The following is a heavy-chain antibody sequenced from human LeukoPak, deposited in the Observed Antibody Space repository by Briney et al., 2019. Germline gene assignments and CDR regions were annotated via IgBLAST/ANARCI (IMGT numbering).Heavy chain of an antibody. Sequence: GAPVKVSCKASGYTFTGYYMHWVRQAPGQGLEWMGWINPNSGGTNYAQKFQGRVTMTRDTSISTACMELSRLRSDDTAVYYCGRDKGDDSRNPPINRWGQGTLVTVSS. CDR1: GYTFTGYY. D-gene: IGHD3-22*01. CDR2: INPNSGGT. CDR3: GRDKGDDSRNPPINR. J-gene: IGHJ5*02. V-gene: IGHV1-2*02.